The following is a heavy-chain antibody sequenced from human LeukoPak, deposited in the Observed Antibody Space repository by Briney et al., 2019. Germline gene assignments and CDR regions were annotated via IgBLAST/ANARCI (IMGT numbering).Heavy chain of an antibody. V-gene: IGHV3-23*01. J-gene: IGHJ4*02. D-gene: IGHD3-22*01. CDR2: ISGGGGST. Sequence: QPGGSLRLSCAASGFTFSSYAMSWVRQAPGKGLECVSAISGGGGSTFYADSVKGRFTISRDNSKNTLYLQMNSLRAEDTAVYYCAKGDDSSGYLSRSSSLGFDYWGQGTLVTVSS. CDR3: AKGDDSSGYLSRSSSLGFDY. CDR1: GFTFSSYA.